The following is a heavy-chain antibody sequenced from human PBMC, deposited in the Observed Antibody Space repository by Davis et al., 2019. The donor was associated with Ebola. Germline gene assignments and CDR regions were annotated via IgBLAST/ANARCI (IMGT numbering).Heavy chain of an antibody. CDR1: GYTFTNYA. D-gene: IGHD1-1*01. CDR3: ARAQFPTTSDH. CDR2: INPNSGGT. J-gene: IGHJ4*02. Sequence: AASVKVSCKASGYTFTNYAMNWVRQAPGQGLEWMGQINPNSGGTSYVQKFQGRVTMTWDTSISTVSMELIRLTSDDTAVYYCARAQFPTTSDHWGQGTLVTVSS. V-gene: IGHV1-2*06.